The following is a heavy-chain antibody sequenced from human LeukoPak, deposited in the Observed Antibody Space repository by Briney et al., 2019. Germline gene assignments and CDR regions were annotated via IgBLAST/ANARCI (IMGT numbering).Heavy chain of an antibody. CDR1: GGSISSYY. CDR3: ARGPRSSDWYSIDY. D-gene: IGHD6-19*01. CDR2: IYCSGST. J-gene: IGHJ4*02. Sequence: SETLSLTCTVSGGSISSYYWSWIRQPVGKGLEWIGRIYCSGSTNYNPSLKSRVTVSVDTSKNQFSLKLSSVTAADTAVYYCARGPRSSDWYSIDYWGRGTLVTVSS. V-gene: IGHV4-4*07.